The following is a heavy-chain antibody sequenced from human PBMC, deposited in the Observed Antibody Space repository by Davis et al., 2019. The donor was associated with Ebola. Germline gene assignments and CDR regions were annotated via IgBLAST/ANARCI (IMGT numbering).Heavy chain of an antibody. J-gene: IGHJ5*02. D-gene: IGHD3-16*01. Sequence: MPSETLSLTCTVSGGSISSSSYYWSWIRQPPGKGLEWIGEINHSGSTNYNPSLKSRVTISVDTSKNQFSLKLSSVTAADTAVYYCARGRAYVWFDPWGQGTLVTVSS. CDR2: INHSGST. CDR1: GGSISSSSYY. CDR3: ARGRAYVWFDP. V-gene: IGHV4-39*07.